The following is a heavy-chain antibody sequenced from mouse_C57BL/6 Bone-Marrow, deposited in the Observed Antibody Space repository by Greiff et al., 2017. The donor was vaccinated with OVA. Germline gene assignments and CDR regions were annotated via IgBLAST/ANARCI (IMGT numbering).Heavy chain of an antibody. V-gene: IGHV1-59*01. J-gene: IGHJ1*03. Sequence: QVQLKQPGAELVRPGTSVKLSCKASGYTFTSYWMHWVKQRPGQGLEWIGVIDPSDSYTNYNQKFKGKATLTVDTSSSTDYMQLSSLTSEDSAVYYCARFYDGYHGGYFDVWGTGTTVTVSS. CDR3: ARFYDGYHGGYFDV. CDR1: GYTFTSYW. D-gene: IGHD2-3*01. CDR2: IDPSDSYT.